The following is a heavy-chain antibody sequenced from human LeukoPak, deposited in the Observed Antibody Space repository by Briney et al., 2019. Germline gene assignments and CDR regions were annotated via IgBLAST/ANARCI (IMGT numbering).Heavy chain of an antibody. Sequence: SETLSLTCAVYGCTFSGYYWSWLRQPPGKGLEWIGEINHSGGTNYNPSLKSRVTMSVDTSKNQFSLKLSSVTAADTAVYYCARRYSDGWYLFDYWGQGTLVTVSS. CDR2: INHSGGT. D-gene: IGHD6-13*01. CDR3: ARRYSDGWYLFDY. V-gene: IGHV4-34*08. CDR1: GCTFSGYY. J-gene: IGHJ4*02.